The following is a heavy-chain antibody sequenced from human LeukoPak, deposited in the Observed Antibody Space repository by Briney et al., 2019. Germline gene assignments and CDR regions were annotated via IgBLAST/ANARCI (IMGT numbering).Heavy chain of an antibody. CDR3: ARSPLPKQQLVPLYYYYIDV. J-gene: IGHJ6*03. CDR1: GGSISSSNSY. Sequence: SETLSLTCTVSGGSISSSNSYWDWIRQPPGKGLEWIGSIYYSGSTYYNPSLKSRVTISVDTSKNQFSLKLSSVTAADTAVYYCARSPLPKQQLVPLYYYYIDVWGKGTTVTVSS. V-gene: IGHV4-39*01. CDR2: IYYSGST. D-gene: IGHD6-13*01.